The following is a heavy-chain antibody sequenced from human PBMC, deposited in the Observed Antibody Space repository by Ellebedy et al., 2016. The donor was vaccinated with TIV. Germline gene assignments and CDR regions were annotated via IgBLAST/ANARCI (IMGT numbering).Heavy chain of an antibody. CDR3: ARGYSRSWSRPEEFDY. Sequence: SGPTLVKPTQTLTLTCTFSGFSLSTSGMSMSWIRQPPGKALEWLALLEWDDAKYYCTSLKSRLTISKDPSKNQVVLTLTNLDPVDTATYYCARGYSRSWSRPEEFDYWGQGTLVTVSS. D-gene: IGHD6-13*01. CDR2: LEWDDAK. J-gene: IGHJ4*02. V-gene: IGHV2-70*01. CDR1: GFSLSTSGMS.